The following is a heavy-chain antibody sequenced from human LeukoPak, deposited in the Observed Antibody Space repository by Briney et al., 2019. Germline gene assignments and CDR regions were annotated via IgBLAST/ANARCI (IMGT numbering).Heavy chain of an antibody. CDR2: INPNSGDT. D-gene: IGHD2-2*01. V-gene: IGHV1-2*06. Sequence: ASVKVSCKASGYTLTGYHMHWLGQALGQGLGWLGRINPNSGDTNYAQNFQGRVTMTRDTSISTAYMELSRLRSDDTAVYYCARDYCSSTSCLFDYWGQGTLVTVSS. CDR1: GYTLTGYH. J-gene: IGHJ4*02. CDR3: ARDYCSSTSCLFDY.